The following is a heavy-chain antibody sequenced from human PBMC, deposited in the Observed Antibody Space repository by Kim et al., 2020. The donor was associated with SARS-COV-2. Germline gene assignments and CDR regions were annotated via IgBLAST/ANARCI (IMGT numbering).Heavy chain of an antibody. V-gene: IGHV1-3*01. CDR1: GYTFTSSV. Sequence: ASVKVSCKDSGYTFTSSVMHWVRQAPGQRLEWMGWIYAGNGNTKYSQKFQGRVTISRDTSASTAYMELSSLRSENTAVYYCASTDILTGHNYYYYGMTSGAKGPRSPSR. CDR2: IYAGNGNT. CDR3: ASTDILTGHNYYYYGMTS. J-gene: IGHJ6*02. D-gene: IGHD3-9*01.